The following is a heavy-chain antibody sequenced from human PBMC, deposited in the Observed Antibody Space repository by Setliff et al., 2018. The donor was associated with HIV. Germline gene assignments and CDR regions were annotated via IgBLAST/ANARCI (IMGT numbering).Heavy chain of an antibody. D-gene: IGHD6-13*01. CDR2: ISASSVNT. J-gene: IGHJ6*03. CDR1: GYSFVNYH. CDR3: ARVPVSSYYHYMDV. V-gene: IGHV1-18*01. Sequence: ASVKVSCKASGYSFVNYHIIWVRQAPGQGLEWVGSISASSVNTNFTQGRVTMTTDTSTRTAYMELRSLRSDDTAVYYCARVPVSSYYHYMDVWGKGTTVTV.